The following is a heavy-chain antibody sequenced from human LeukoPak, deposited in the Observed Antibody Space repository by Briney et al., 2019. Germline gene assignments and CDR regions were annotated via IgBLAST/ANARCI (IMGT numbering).Heavy chain of an antibody. D-gene: IGHD2-2*01. Sequence: SETLSLTCTVSGGSISSSSYYWGWIRQPPGKGLEWIGSIYYSGSTYYNPSLKSRVTISVDTSKNQFSLKLSSVTAADTAVYYCARVFRDIVVVPAAPGWFDPWGQGTLVTVSS. CDR3: ARVFRDIVVVPAAPGWFDP. CDR2: IYYSGST. J-gene: IGHJ5*02. CDR1: GGSISSSSYY. V-gene: IGHV4-39*07.